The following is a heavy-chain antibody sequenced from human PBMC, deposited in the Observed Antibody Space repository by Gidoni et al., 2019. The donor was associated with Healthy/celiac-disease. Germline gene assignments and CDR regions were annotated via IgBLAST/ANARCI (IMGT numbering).Heavy chain of an antibody. Sequence: EVQLVESGGGLVKPGGSLSLSCAASGFTFSSYSMNWVRQAPGKGLEWVSSISSSSSYIYYADSVKGRFTISRDNAKNSLYLQMNSLRAEDTAVYYCARDGIVGASLPPLYGMDVWGQGTTVTVSS. J-gene: IGHJ6*02. D-gene: IGHD1-26*01. CDR2: ISSSSSYI. CDR1: GFTFSSYS. V-gene: IGHV3-21*01. CDR3: ARDGIVGASLPPLYGMDV.